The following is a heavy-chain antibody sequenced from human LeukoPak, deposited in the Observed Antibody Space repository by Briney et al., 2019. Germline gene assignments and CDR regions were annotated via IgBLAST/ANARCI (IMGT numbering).Heavy chain of an antibody. J-gene: IGHJ4*02. CDR3: ALISYSSGWYKDY. V-gene: IGHV4-34*01. D-gene: IGHD6-19*01. CDR1: GGSFSGYY. CDR2: INHSGST. Sequence: SETLSLTCAVYGGSFSGYYWSWIRQPPGKGLEWIGEINHSGSTNYNPSLKSRVTISVDTSKSQFSLKLSSVTAADTAVYYCALISYSSGWYKDYWGQGTLVTVSS.